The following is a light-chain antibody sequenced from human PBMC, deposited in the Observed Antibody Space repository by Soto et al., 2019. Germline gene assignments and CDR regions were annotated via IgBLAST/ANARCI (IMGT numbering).Light chain of an antibody. CDR2: GGF. CDR3: QHHSASPLT. V-gene: IGKV3-15*01. J-gene: IGKJ5*01. Sequence: IVLTQSPGTLSVSPGERVILSCRASQTLRNKLAWYQQKPGQAPRLLIYGGFTRATGIPARISGSGSGKEFTPTSRLLQSEYVANYYHQHHSASPLTFGQGTRLDIK. CDR1: QTLRNK.